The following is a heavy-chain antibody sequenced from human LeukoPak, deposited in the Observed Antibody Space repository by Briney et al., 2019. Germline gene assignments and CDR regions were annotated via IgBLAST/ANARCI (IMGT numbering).Heavy chain of an antibody. V-gene: IGHV1-2*06. J-gene: IGHJ4*02. Sequence: ASVKVSCKASGYTFTGYYMHWVRQAPGQGLEWMGRINPNSGGTNYAQKFQGRVTMTRDTSISTAYMELSRLRSDDTAVHYCAREEGAIVGATSDGYWGQGTLVTVSS. CDR1: GYTFTGYY. CDR3: AREEGAIVGATSDGY. CDR2: INPNSGGT. D-gene: IGHD1-26*01.